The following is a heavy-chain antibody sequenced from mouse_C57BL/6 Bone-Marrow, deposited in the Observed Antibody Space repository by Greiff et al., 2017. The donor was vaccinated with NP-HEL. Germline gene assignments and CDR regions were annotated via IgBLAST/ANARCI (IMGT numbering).Heavy chain of an antibody. Sequence: QVQLKESGAELARPGASVKLSCKASGYAFSSYGISWVKQRTGQGLEWIGELNPRSGNTKYNEKFTGKATLTAYKSSSTPYMKLRCLTSADSAVYFCARSITTVGYWGQGTTLTVSS. CDR3: ARSITTVGY. D-gene: IGHD1-1*01. CDR1: GYAFSSYG. V-gene: IGHV1-81*01. J-gene: IGHJ2*01. CDR2: LNPRSGNT.